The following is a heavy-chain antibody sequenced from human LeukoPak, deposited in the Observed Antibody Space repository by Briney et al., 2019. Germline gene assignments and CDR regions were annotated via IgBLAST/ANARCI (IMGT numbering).Heavy chain of an antibody. J-gene: IGHJ4*02. CDR1: GFIFSDSA. CDR3: AKDNVWAVAAPGYYFDY. D-gene: IGHD6-19*01. Sequence: AGGSLRLSCAASGFIFSDSAIHWVRQASGKGLEWVGRIRTKGNNYATGYSASVKGRFTISRDNSKNTLYLQMNSLRAEDTAVYYCAKDNVWAVAAPGYYFDYWGQGTLVTVSS. V-gene: IGHV3-73*01. CDR2: IRTKGNNYAT.